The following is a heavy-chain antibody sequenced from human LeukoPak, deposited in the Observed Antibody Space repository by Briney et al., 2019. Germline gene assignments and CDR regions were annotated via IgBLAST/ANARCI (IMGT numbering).Heavy chain of an antibody. V-gene: IGHV3-23*01. CDR2: ISGSGDAT. D-gene: IGHD2-2*01. CDR3: ATNPVPAYYYYMDV. CDR1: GFTFSNYA. Sequence: GGSLRLSCAASGFTFSNYAMSWVRQAPGKGLEWVSAISGSGDATYYADSVKGRFTISRDNSKNTLYLQMNSLRAEDTAVYYCATNPVPAYYYYMDVWGKGTTVTISS. J-gene: IGHJ6*03.